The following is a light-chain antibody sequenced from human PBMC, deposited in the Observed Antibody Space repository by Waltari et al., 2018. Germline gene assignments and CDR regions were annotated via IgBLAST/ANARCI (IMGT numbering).Light chain of an antibody. CDR3: QQSYSTPPT. J-gene: IGKJ4*01. V-gene: IGKV1-39*01. CDR2: ATS. Sequence: DIQMTQSPSSLSSSLGDRVTITCRASQNIGHYLNWFQQRPGKAPKLLIFATSGLQSGVPPRFSGSGSGTDFTLTISSLQPEDFATYYCQQSYSTPPTFGGGTKVEIK. CDR1: QNIGHY.